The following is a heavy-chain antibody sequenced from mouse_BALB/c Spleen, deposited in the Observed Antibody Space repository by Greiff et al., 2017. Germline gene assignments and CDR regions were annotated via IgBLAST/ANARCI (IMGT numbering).Heavy chain of an antibody. D-gene: IGHD1-1*01. Sequence: EVKLVESGPELVKPGASMKISCKASGYSFTGYTMNWVKQSHGKNLEWIGLINPYNGGTSYNQKFKGKATLTVDKSSSTAYMELLSLTSEDSAVYYCARATTGVVGAMDYWGQGTSVTVSS. CDR3: ARATTGVVGAMDY. CDR2: INPYNGGT. V-gene: IGHV1-18*01. CDR1: GYSFTGYT. J-gene: IGHJ4*01.